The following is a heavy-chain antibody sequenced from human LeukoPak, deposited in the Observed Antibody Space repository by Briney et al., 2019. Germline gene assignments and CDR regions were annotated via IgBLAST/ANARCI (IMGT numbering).Heavy chain of an antibody. V-gene: IGHV3-48*03. D-gene: IGHD3-10*01. CDR1: GVTFSSYE. J-gene: IGHJ4*02. CDR3: ARDYYGSGSYFFHS. Sequence: PGGSLRLSCAASGVTFSSYEMNWVPQAPRQGREWLPYISSSGSTIYYADSVQGRFTISRDNAKNSLYLQMNSLRAEDTAVYYCARDYYGSGSYFFHSWGQGTLVTVSS. CDR2: ISSSGSTI.